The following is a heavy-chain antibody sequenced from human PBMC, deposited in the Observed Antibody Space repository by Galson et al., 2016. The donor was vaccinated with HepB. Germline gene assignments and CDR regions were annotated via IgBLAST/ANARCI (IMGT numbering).Heavy chain of an antibody. V-gene: IGHV3-23*01. J-gene: IGHJ6*02. CDR2: ISGSGGST. Sequence: SLRLSCAASGFTFSSYAMSWVRQAPGKGLEWVSGISGSGGSTYYADSVKGRFTISRDNSKNTVFLQMNSLRAEDTALYYCAKDLALTKTRNYLYGLDVWGQGTTVTVSS. D-gene: IGHD1-14*01. CDR3: AKDLALTKTRNYLYGLDV. CDR1: GFTFSSYA.